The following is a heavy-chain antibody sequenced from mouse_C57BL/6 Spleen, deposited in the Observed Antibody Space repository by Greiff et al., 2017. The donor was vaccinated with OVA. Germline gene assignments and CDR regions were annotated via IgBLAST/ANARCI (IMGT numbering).Heavy chain of an antibody. CDR3: ARWGITTVVAPYAMDY. V-gene: IGHV1-18*01. Sequence: EVQLQQSGPELVKPGASVKIPCKASGYTFTDYNMDWVKQSHGKSLEWIGDINPNNGGTIYNQKFKGQATLTVDKSSSTAYMELRSLTSEDTAVYYCARWGITTVVAPYAMDYWGQGTSVTVSS. CDR1: GYTFTDYN. CDR2: INPNNGGT. D-gene: IGHD1-1*01. J-gene: IGHJ4*01.